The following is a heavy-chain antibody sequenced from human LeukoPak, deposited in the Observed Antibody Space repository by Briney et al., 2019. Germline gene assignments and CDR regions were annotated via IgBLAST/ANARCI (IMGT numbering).Heavy chain of an antibody. V-gene: IGHV3-11*01. Sequence: GGSLRLSCAASGFTFSDYYMSWIRQAPGKGLEWVSYISSSGSTIYYADSVKGRFTISRDNAKNSLYLQMNSLRAEDTAVYYCASVPIVVVPAVITAYYYYYGMDVWGQGTTVTVSS. CDR2: ISSSGSTI. J-gene: IGHJ6*02. D-gene: IGHD2-2*02. CDR1: GFTFSDYY. CDR3: ASVPIVVVPAVITAYYYYYGMDV.